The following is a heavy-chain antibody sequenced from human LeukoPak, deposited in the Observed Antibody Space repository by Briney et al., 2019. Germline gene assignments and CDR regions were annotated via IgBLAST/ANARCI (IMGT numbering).Heavy chain of an antibody. CDR1: GFTFSIYA. CDR3: ATPWRGG. D-gene: IGHD3-3*01. V-gene: IGHV3-23*01. CDR2: ISGSGGST. J-gene: IGHJ4*02. Sequence: GGSLRLSCAASGFTFSIYAMNWVRQAPGKGLEWVSGISGSGGSTDYADSVKGRFTISRDNSKNTLYLEMNSLRAEDTAVYYCATPWRGGWGQGTLVTVSS.